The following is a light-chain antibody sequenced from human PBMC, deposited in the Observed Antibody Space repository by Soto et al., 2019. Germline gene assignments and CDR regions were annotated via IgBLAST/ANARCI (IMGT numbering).Light chain of an antibody. CDR1: QDIKNY. V-gene: IGKV1-33*01. J-gene: IGKJ2*02. CDR2: DAA. Sequence: IQMTQSPSSLSASVGDRITITCQASQDIKNYVIWYQHKPGKAPKLLIYDAASLGTGVSSRFSGSGSGTHFTLAISSLQPEDIATYCCQQFDSVPCTFGQGTKLEIK. CDR3: QQFDSVPCT.